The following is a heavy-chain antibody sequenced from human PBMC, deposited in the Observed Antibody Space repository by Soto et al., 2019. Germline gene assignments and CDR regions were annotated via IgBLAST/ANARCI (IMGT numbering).Heavy chain of an antibody. J-gene: IGHJ6*02. CDR1: GFTFSSYS. Sequence: GGSLRLSCAASGFTFSSYSMNWVRQAPGKGLEWVSYISSSSSTIYYADSVKGRFTISRDNAKNSLYLQMNSLRDEDTAVYYCARSRGGYSYGYVRPDYYYGMDVWGQGTTVTVSS. V-gene: IGHV3-48*02. D-gene: IGHD5-18*01. CDR2: ISSSSSTI. CDR3: ARSRGGYSYGYVRPDYYYGMDV.